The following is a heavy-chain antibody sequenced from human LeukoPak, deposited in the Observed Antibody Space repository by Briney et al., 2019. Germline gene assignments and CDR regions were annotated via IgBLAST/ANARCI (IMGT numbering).Heavy chain of an antibody. V-gene: IGHV3-21*01. CDR2: NSSSSTHI. CDR1: GFTLSSYS. CDR3: ARSEHSSSSFDY. D-gene: IGHD6-6*01. Sequence: PGGSLRLPCAASGFTLSSYSMNWVRQAPGKGLEWVSYNSSSSTHIYYAVSVKGRFTISRDNATTSLYLQMNSLRAEDTAIYYCARSEHSSSSFDYWGQGTLVTVSS. J-gene: IGHJ4*02.